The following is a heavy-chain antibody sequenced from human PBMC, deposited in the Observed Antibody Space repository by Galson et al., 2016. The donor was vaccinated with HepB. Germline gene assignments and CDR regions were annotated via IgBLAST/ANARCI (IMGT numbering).Heavy chain of an antibody. CDR3: ARDSPIWD. J-gene: IGHJ4*02. D-gene: IGHD3-9*01. V-gene: IGHV3-53*01. Sequence: SLRLSCAASGFTFTNYWMTWVRQAPGKGLEWVSGIYSGGNTYYADSVKGRFTISRDNSKSTLYLQMNSLRVEDTAMYYCARDSPIWDWGQGTLVTVSS. CDR1: GFTFTNYW. CDR2: IYSGGNT.